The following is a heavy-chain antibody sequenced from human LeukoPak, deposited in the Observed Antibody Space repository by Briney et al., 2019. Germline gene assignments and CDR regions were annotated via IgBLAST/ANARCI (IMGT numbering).Heavy chain of an antibody. D-gene: IGHD2-2*01. CDR3: SRVGPYCSSTTCYASRAFDI. CDR1: GFTFGDYS. V-gene: IGHV3-49*04. CDR2: IRSKGFGGTT. Sequence: GGSLRLSCTASGFTFGDYSMSWVRQAPGKGLEWVSFIRSKGFGGTTEYAASVKGRFTISRDDSKSIAYLQMNSLKTEDTAVYYCSRVGPYCSSTTCYASRAFDIWGQGTMVTVSS. J-gene: IGHJ3*02.